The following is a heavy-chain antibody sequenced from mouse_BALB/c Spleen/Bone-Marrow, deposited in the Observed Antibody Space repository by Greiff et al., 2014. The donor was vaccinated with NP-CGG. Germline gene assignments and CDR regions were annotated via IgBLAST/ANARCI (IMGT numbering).Heavy chain of an antibody. D-gene: IGHD1-1*01. J-gene: IGHJ4*01. CDR1: GFSLTSYG. CDR2: IWSGGST. Sequence: VKLVESGPGLVQPSQSLSITCTVSGFSLTSYGVHWVRQSPGKGLEWLGVIWSGGSTEYNAGFISRLIIIKDNSKSQVFFKMNSLQTNDTAIYYCARKLLLRRAMDYWGQGTSVTVSS. CDR3: ARKLLLRRAMDY. V-gene: IGHV2-2*02.